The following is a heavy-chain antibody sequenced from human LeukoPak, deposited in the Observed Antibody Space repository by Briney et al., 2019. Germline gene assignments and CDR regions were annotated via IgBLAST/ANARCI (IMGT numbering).Heavy chain of an antibody. CDR3: AIAVAATEAFDI. CDR2: ISYDGSSK. CDR1: GITFKNYN. D-gene: IGHD6-19*01. Sequence: GGSLRLSCAASGITFKNYNMNWVHQAPGKGLEWVAVISYDGSSKYYADSVKGRFTISRDNSKNTLYLQMNSLRAEDTAVYYCAIAVAATEAFDIWGQGTMVTVSS. V-gene: IGHV3-30-3*01. J-gene: IGHJ3*02.